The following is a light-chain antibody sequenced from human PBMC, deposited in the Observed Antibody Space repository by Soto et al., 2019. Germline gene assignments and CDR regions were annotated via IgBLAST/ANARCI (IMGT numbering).Light chain of an antibody. V-gene: IGKV1-39*01. CDR3: QVSYEIPYT. Sequence: DLQMTQSPSSLSASVGDRITITCRASQSISTYLNWYQQKPGGAPKLLIYAASNLQSGVPPRFRGSGSGTDFSLTISSLQPEDFAPYYCQVSYEIPYTFGQGTKLEIK. J-gene: IGKJ2*01. CDR2: AAS. CDR1: QSISTY.